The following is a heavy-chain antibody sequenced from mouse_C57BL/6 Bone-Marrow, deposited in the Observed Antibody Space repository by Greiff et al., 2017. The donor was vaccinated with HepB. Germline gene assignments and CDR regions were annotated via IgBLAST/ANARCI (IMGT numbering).Heavy chain of an antibody. Sequence: QVQLQQSGSELRSPGSSVKLSCKDFDSEVFPIAYMSWVRQKPGHGFEWIGGILPSIGRTIYGEKFEDKATLDADTLSNTAYLELNSLTSEDSAIYYCARRGATVVKWYFDVWGTGTTVTVSS. CDR2: ILPSIGRT. CDR3: ARRGATVVKWYFDV. J-gene: IGHJ1*03. V-gene: IGHV15-2*01. CDR1: DSEVFPIAY. D-gene: IGHD1-1*01.